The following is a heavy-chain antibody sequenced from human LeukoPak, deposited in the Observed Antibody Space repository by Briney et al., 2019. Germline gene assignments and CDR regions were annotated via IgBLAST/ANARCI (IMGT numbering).Heavy chain of an antibody. CDR3: ARGDRVASGYDS. D-gene: IGHD3-22*01. Sequence: GGSLRLSCAASGFTVSSNYMNWVRQAPGKGLEWVSVIYSGGRTYYADSVKGRFIISRNNSKNMVYLQMNSLRAEDTALYYCARGDRVASGYDSWGQGTLVTVSS. CDR2: IYSGGRT. V-gene: IGHV3-66*01. J-gene: IGHJ4*02. CDR1: GFTVSSNY.